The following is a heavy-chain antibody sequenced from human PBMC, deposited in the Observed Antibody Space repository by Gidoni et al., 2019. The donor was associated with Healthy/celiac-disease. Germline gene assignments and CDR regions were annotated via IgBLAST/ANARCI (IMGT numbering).Heavy chain of an antibody. D-gene: IGHD3-22*01. CDR1: GGTFTSYA. Sequence: QVQLVQSGAEVKKPGSSAKVSCKASGGTFTSYALRWVRQAHGQGLEWMGRFNPTLGIANYAQKFQGRVTITADISTSTAYMELSSLISEDTAVYYCARDNYYDSSGDYFTPSSFDPWGQGTLVTVSS. CDR2: FNPTLGIA. J-gene: IGHJ5*02. V-gene: IGHV1-69*04. CDR3: ARDNYYDSSGDYFTPSSFDP.